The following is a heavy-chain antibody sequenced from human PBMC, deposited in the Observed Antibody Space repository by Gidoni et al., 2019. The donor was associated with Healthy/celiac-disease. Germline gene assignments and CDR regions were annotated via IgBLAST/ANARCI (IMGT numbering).Heavy chain of an antibody. CDR3: ASPRGYTGAFDI. CDR2: IYHSGST. Sequence: QVQLQESGPGLVKPSETLSLTCAVSGYSISSGYYWGWIRQPPGKGLEWIGSIYHSGSTYHNPSLKSRVTISVDTSKNQFSLKLSSVTAADTAVYYCASPRGYTGAFDIWGQGTMVTVSS. CDR1: GYSISSGYY. D-gene: IGHD2-2*02. J-gene: IGHJ3*02. V-gene: IGHV4-38-2*01.